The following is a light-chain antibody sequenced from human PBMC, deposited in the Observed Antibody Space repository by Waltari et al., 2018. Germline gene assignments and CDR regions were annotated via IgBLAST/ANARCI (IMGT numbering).Light chain of an antibody. J-gene: IGKJ1*01. CDR3: QQYKNWPQWT. CDR1: NSVNSN. CDR2: SAS. V-gene: IGKV3-15*01. Sequence: EMVMTQSPATLSVSPGDRATLSCRASNSVNSNLAWYQQKPGQAPRLLIYSASTRATGVPARFSGSGSGTEFTLTISSLQSEDFAVYYCQQYKNWPQWTFGQGTKVDSK.